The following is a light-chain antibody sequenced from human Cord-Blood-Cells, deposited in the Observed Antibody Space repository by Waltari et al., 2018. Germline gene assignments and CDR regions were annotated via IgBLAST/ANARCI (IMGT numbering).Light chain of an antibody. CDR3: QQSYSTPWT. V-gene: IGKV1-39*01. J-gene: IGKJ1*01. CDR2: AAS. Sequence: DIQMTQSPSSLSASVGDRVTITGRASQSISSYLNWYQQKPGKAPKLLLYAASSLQSGVPSRCSGSGSGTDFTLTISSLQPEDFATYYCQQSYSTPWTFGQGTKLEIE. CDR1: QSISSY.